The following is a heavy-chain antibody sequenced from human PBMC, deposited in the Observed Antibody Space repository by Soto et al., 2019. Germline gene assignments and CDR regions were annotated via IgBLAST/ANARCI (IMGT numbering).Heavy chain of an antibody. Sequence: AVGSLRLSCAASGFTFSSYAMSWVRQAPGKGLEWVSAISGSGGSTYYADSVKGRFTISRDNSKNTLYLQMNSLRAEDTAVYYCARVGYCSGGSCYGAEYFQHWGQGTLVTVSS. CDR3: ARVGYCSGGSCYGAEYFQH. J-gene: IGHJ1*01. CDR2: ISGSGGST. CDR1: GFTFSSYA. V-gene: IGHV3-23*01. D-gene: IGHD2-15*01.